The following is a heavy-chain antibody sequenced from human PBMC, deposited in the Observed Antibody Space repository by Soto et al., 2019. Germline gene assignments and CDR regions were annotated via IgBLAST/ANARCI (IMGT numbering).Heavy chain of an antibody. V-gene: IGHV1-2*02. Sequence: ASLKVSCKASGYTFTGYYMHWVRQAPGQGLEWMGWINPNSGGTNYAQKFQGRVTMTRDTSISTAYMELSRLRSDDTAVYYCATPGPTTVTAFDYWGQGTLVTVSS. D-gene: IGHD4-17*01. CDR2: INPNSGGT. J-gene: IGHJ4*02. CDR1: GYTFTGYY. CDR3: ATPGPTTVTAFDY.